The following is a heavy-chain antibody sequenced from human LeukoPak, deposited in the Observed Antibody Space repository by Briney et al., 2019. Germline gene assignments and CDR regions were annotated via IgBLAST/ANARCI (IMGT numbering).Heavy chain of an antibody. J-gene: IGHJ3*02. CDR3: ARDFVDTAMDDAFDI. CDR2: INPNSGGT. D-gene: IGHD5-18*01. CDR1: GYTFTSYD. Sequence: ASVKVSCKASGYTFTSYDINWVRQATGQGLEWMGWINPNSGGTNYAQKFQGRVTMTRDTSISTAYMELSRLRSDDTAVYYCARDFVDTAMDDAFDIWGQGTMVTVSS. V-gene: IGHV1-2*02.